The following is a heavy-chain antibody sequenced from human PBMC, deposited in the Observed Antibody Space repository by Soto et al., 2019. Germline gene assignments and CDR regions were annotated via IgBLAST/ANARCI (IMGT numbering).Heavy chain of an antibody. CDR2: IIPILGIA. CDR3: ARDSGWLQFDY. J-gene: IGHJ4*02. V-gene: IGHV1-69*04. CDR1: GGTFSSYT. Sequence: GASVKVSCKASGGTFSSYTISWVRQAPGQGLEWMGRIIPILGIANYAQKFQGRVTITADKSTSTAYMELSSLRSEDTAVYYCARDSGWLQFDYWGQGTLVTVSS. D-gene: IGHD5-12*01.